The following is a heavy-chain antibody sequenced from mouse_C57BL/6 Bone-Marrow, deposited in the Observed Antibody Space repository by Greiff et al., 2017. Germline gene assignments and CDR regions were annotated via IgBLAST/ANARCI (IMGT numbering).Heavy chain of an antibody. CDR2: IHPNSGST. CDR3: SRAGGY. V-gene: IGHV1-64*01. CDR1: GFTFTSYW. Sequence: QVQLQQSGAELVKPGASVKLSCTASGFTFTSYWMHWVKQRPGQGLEWIGMIHPNSGSTNYNEKFKSKATLTVDKSSSTAYMQLSSLTSEDSPVYYCSRAGGYWGQGTTLTVSS. J-gene: IGHJ2*01.